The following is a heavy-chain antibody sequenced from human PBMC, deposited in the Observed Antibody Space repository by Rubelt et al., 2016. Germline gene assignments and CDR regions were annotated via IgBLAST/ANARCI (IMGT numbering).Heavy chain of an antibody. D-gene: IGHD3-22*01. Sequence: QVQLQQWGAGLLKPSETLSLTCAVYGGSFSGYYWSWIRQPPGKGLEWIGEINHRGSTNYNPSLKSRVTISVGPSKNQFSLKRSSVTAADTAVYYCARGKEGLGVTMMDYWGQGTLVTVSS. CDR2: INHRGST. V-gene: IGHV4-34*01. CDR3: ARGKEGLGVTMMDY. J-gene: IGHJ4*02. CDR1: GGSFSGYY.